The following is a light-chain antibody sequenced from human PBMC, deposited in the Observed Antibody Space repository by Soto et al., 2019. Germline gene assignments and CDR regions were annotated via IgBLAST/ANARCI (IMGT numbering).Light chain of an antibody. CDR3: SSYTISNIGV. Sequence: QSALTQPASVSGSPGQSITISCTGTTSDIGASNYVSWYQQHPGKAPKLMIYDVSNRPSGVSDRFSGSKSANTASLTISGLQAEDEADYYCSSYTISNIGVFGGGTKLTVL. CDR1: TSDIGASNY. V-gene: IGLV2-14*03. CDR2: DVS. J-gene: IGLJ3*02.